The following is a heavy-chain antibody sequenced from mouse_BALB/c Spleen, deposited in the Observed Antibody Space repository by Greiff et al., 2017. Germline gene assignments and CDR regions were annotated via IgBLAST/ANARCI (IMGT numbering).Heavy chain of an antibody. Sequence: QVQLQQPGAELVMPGASVKMSCKASGYTFTDYWMHWVKQRPGQGLEWIGQIYPGDGDTNYNGKFKGKATLTADKSSSTAYMQLSSLTSEDSAVYFCARRDGNLPFDYWGQGTTLTVSS. CDR1: GYTFTDYW. CDR2: IYPGDGDT. CDR3: ARRDGNLPFDY. V-gene: IGHV1-80*01. J-gene: IGHJ2*01. D-gene: IGHD2-1*01.